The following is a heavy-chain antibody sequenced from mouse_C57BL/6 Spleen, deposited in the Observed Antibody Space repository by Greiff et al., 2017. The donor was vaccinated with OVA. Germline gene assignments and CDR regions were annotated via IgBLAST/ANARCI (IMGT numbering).Heavy chain of an antibody. J-gene: IGHJ3*01. V-gene: IGHV2-2*01. CDR2: IWSGGST. CDR1: GFSLTSYG. Sequence: VQRVESGPGLVQPSQSLSITCTVSGFSLTSYGVHWVRQSPGKGLEWLGVIWSGGSTDYNAAFISRLSISKDNSKSQVFFKMNSLQADDTAIYYCARKRGYDYPWFAYWGQGTLVTVSA. CDR3: ARKRGYDYPWFAY. D-gene: IGHD2-4*01.